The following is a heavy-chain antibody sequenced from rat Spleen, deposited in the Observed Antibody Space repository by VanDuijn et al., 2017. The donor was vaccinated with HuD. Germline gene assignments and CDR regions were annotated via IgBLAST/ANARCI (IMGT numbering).Heavy chain of an antibody. CDR2: ISTGGGNT. J-gene: IGHJ2*01. CDR1: GFTFSNYY. Sequence: EVQLVESGGGLVQPGRSLKLSCAALGFTFSNYYMAWVRQAPTKGLEWVASISTGGGNTYYRDSVKGRFSISRDNAKSSLYLQMDSLRSEDTATYYCTRDRILRSTGFDYWGQGVMVTVSS. V-gene: IGHV5-25*01. D-gene: IGHD1-6*01. CDR3: TRDRILRSTGFDY.